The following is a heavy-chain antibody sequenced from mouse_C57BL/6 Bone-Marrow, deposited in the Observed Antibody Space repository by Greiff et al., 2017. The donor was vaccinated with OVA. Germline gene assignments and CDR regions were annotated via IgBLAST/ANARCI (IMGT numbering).Heavy chain of an antibody. Sequence: EVQLQQSGPELVKPGASVKISCKASGYTFTDYYMNWVKQSHGKSLEWIGDINPNNGGTSYNQKFKGKATLTVDKSSSTAYMELRSLTSEDSAVYYCARSALYWGQGTSVTVSS. J-gene: IGHJ4*01. CDR2: INPNNGGT. V-gene: IGHV1-26*01. CDR1: GYTFTDYY. CDR3: ARSALY.